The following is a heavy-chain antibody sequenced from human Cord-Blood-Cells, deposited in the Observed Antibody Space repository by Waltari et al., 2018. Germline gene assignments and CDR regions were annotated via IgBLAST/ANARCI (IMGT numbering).Heavy chain of an antibody. CDR3: ARGFHSSSPNWFDP. D-gene: IGHD6-6*01. CDR2: IYHSGGT. V-gene: IGHV4-4*02. J-gene: IGHJ5*02. Sequence: QVQLQESGPGLVKPSGTLSLTCAVSGGSISSSNWWSWVRQPPGKGLEWIGEIYHSGGTNYNPAPKSRVTLSVDKSKNQFSLKLSSVTAADTAVYYCARGFHSSSPNWFDPWGQGTLVTVSS. CDR1: GGSISSSNW.